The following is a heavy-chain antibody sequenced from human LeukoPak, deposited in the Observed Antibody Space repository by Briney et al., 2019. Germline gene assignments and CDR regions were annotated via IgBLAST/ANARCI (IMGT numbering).Heavy chain of an antibody. D-gene: IGHD2-15*01. V-gene: IGHV4-39*07. CDR1: GGSISSSSYY. CDR3: ARLPRGDCSGGSCYSSSYYYYMDV. Sequence: SETLSLTCTVSGGSISSSSYYWGWIRQPPGKGLEWIGSIYYSGSTYYNPSLKSRVTISVDTSKNQFSLKLSSVTAADTAVYYCARLPRGDCSGGSCYSSSYYYYMDVWGKGTTVTVSS. CDR2: IYYSGST. J-gene: IGHJ6*03.